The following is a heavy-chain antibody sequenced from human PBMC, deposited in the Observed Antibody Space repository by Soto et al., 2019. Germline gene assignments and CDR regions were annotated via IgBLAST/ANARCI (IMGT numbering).Heavy chain of an antibody. Sequence: GGSLRLSCAASGFTFDDYAMHWVRQAPGKGLEWVSGISWNSGSIGYADSVKGRFTISRDNSKNSLYLQMNSLRAEFTFFYFCAKDIGSSSWYYFGYWGQGTLVTVSS. CDR1: GFTFDDYA. J-gene: IGHJ4*02. V-gene: IGHV3-9*01. D-gene: IGHD6-13*01. CDR3: AKDIGSSSWYYFGY. CDR2: ISWNSGSI.